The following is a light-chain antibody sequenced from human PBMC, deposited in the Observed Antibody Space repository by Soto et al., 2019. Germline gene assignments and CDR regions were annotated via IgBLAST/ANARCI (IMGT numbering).Light chain of an antibody. CDR2: DAS. V-gene: IGKV1-5*01. Sequence: DIQMTQSPSTLSASVGDRVTITCRASQSISSWLAWYQQKPGKAPKLLIYDASNLEIGVPSRFSGSGSGTEFTVTISSLQPDDFATDHCQQYNSFPWTFGQGTEVEIK. J-gene: IGKJ1*01. CDR3: QQYNSFPWT. CDR1: QSISSW.